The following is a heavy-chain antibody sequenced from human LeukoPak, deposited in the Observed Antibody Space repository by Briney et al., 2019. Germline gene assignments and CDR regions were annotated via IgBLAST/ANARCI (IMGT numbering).Heavy chain of an antibody. CDR1: GGSISSYY. CDR2: IDYSGST. Sequence: SETLSLTCTVSGGSISSYYWSWIRQPPGKGLEWIGYIDYSGSTNCNPSLKSRVTISVDTSKKQFSLKLSSVTAADTAVYYCARDVGWSSGWYLVAYWGQGTLVTVSS. V-gene: IGHV4-59*01. CDR3: ARDVGWSSGWYLVAY. D-gene: IGHD6-19*01. J-gene: IGHJ4*02.